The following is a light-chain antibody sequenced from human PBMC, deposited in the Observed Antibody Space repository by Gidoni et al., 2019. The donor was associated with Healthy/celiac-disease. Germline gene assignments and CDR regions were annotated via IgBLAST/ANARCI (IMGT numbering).Light chain of an antibody. V-gene: IGLV1-47*01. Sequence: QSVLTQPPSASGTPGQRVTISCSGSSSNIGSNYVYWYQQLPGPAPKLLIYRNNQRPSGVPVRFSGSKSGTSASLAISGLRSEDEADYYCAAWDDSLSGWVFGGGTKLTVL. J-gene: IGLJ3*02. CDR1: SSNIGSNY. CDR3: AAWDDSLSGWV. CDR2: RNN.